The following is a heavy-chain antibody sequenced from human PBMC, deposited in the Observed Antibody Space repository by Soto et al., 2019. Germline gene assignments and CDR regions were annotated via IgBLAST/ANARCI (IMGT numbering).Heavy chain of an antibody. V-gene: IGHV4-39*01. Sequence: SETLSLTCTVSGGSISSSSYYWGWIRQPPGKGLEWIGSIYYSGSTYYNPSLKSRVTISVDTSKNQFSLKLSSVTAADTAVYYCARHGGPGIAVAFDYWGQGTLVTVSS. CDR2: IYYSGST. D-gene: IGHD6-19*01. CDR3: ARHGGPGIAVAFDY. J-gene: IGHJ4*02. CDR1: GGSISSSSYY.